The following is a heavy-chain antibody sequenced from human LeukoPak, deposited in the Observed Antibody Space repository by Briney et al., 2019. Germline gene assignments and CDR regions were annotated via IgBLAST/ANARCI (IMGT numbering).Heavy chain of an antibody. Sequence: ASVKVSCKASGYTFTRYAVNWVRQAPGQGLEWMGWINTNTGKPTYAQAFTGRFLFSLDTSVSTAYLQISSLKAEDTAVYYCARDRSGVQLWFSPADAFDIWGQGTMVTVSS. CDR1: GYTFTRYA. V-gene: IGHV7-4-1*02. J-gene: IGHJ3*02. CDR3: ARDRSGVQLWFSPADAFDI. D-gene: IGHD5-18*01. CDR2: INTNTGKP.